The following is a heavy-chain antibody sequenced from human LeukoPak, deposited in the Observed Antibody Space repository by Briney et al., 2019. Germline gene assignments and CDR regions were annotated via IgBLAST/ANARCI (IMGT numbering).Heavy chain of an antibody. Sequence: TGGSLRLSCAGSGFTVSSNYMSWVRQAPGKGLEGVSVIYTGGNTYYADSVKGRFTISRDNSKNTLYLQMNSLRAEDTAVYYCARGLIYSPHWFAPWGQGTLVTVSS. CDR2: IYTGGNT. CDR3: ARGLIYSPHWFAP. D-gene: IGHD4-11*01. J-gene: IGHJ5*02. CDR1: GFTVSSNY. V-gene: IGHV3-66*01.